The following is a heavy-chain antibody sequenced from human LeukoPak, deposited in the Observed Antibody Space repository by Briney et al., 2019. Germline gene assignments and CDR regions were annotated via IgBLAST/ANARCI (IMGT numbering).Heavy chain of an antibody. CDR1: GFTFSGYW. D-gene: IGHD3-16*02. Sequence: GGSPRLSCAASGFTFSGYWMNWVRQAPGKGLEWVANINQDGTKRNYLDSVRGRSTISRDNAENSVYLQMNRLRAEDTAVYYCARDGDYDYIWGSYRFEDWGQGILVTVSS. CDR2: INQDGTKR. V-gene: IGHV3-7*03. CDR3: ARDGDYDYIWGSYRFED. J-gene: IGHJ4*02.